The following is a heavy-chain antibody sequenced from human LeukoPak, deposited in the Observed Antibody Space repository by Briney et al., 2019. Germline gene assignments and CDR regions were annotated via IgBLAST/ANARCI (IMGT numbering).Heavy chain of an antibody. J-gene: IGHJ6*02. CDR3: ARESDYYGMDV. Sequence: SETLSLTCTVSGGSISDSNYFWGWIRQPPGKGLEWIGYIYYSGSTNYNPSLKSRVTISVDTSKNQFSLKLSSVTAADTAVYYCARESDYYGMDVWGQGTTVTVSS. CDR1: GGSISDSNYF. CDR2: IYYSGST. V-gene: IGHV4-61*05.